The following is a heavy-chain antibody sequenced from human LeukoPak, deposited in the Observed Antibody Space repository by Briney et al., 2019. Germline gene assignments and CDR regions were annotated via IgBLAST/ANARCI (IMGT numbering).Heavy chain of an antibody. V-gene: IGHV3-15*01. Sequence: GGSLRLSCAGYGFTFRSYTMNWVRQAPGKGLEWVGHIKSKTDGGTTDYAAPVKGRFTISRDDSKNTLYLQMNSLKTEDTAVYFCTTGSLDWGRGTLVTVSS. CDR1: GFTFRSYT. CDR2: IKSKTDGGTT. J-gene: IGHJ4*02. CDR3: TTGSLD. D-gene: IGHD2-2*03.